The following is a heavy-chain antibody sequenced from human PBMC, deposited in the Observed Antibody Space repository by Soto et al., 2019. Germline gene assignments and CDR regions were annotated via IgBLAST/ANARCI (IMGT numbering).Heavy chain of an antibody. D-gene: IGHD3-3*01. CDR3: AKDFGSPLDY. V-gene: IGHV3-23*01. J-gene: IGHJ4*02. CDR1: GFTFSSYA. CDR2: ISGSGDST. Sequence: GGSLRLSCAASGFTFSSYAMSWVRQAPGKGLEWVSAISGSGDSTYYADSVKGRFTISRDNSKNTLYLQMNSLRAGDTAVYYCAKDFGSPLDYWGQGTLVTVSS.